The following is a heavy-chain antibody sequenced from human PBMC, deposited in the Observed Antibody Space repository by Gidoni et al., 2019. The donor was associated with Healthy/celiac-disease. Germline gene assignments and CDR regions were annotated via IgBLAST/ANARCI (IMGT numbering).Heavy chain of an antibody. V-gene: IGHV1-2*02. J-gene: IGHJ4*02. D-gene: IGHD1-26*01. CDR2: INPNRGGT. CDR1: GYTFTGYY. Sequence: HVQLVQSGAAVTKPGASVKVSCTASGYTFTGYYMHWVRQAPGQGLEWMGWINPNRGGTNYVQKFQGRVTMTRDTSITTAYMELSSLRSDDTAVYYCARGSPLVGATTLYWGQGTLVTVSS. CDR3: ARGSPLVGATTLY.